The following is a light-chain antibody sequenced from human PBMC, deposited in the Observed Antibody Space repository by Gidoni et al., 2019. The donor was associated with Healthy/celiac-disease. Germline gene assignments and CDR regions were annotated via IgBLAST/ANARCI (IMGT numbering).Light chain of an antibody. J-gene: IGKJ5*01. Sequence: ELVLTQSPATLSLSPGERATLSCRASQSVSSYLAWYQQKPGQAPRLLIYDASNRATGIPARFSGSGSGTDFTLTISSLEPEDFAVYYCQQRSNWPPAITFXQXTRLEIK. CDR3: QQRSNWPPAIT. CDR1: QSVSSY. CDR2: DAS. V-gene: IGKV3-11*01.